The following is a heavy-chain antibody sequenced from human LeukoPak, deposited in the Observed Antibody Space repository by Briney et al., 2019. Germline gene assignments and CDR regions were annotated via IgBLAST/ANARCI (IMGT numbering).Heavy chain of an antibody. V-gene: IGHV4-39*01. CDR3: ARQKPRLNWFDP. Sequence: SETLSLTCTVSGGSISSSSYYWGWIRQPPGKGLEWIGSIYYSGRTYYNPSLKSRVTISVDTSKNQFSLQLSSVPAADTAVYYCARQKPRLNWFDPWGQGTLVTVSS. J-gene: IGHJ5*02. CDR1: GGSISSSSYY. CDR2: IYYSGRT. D-gene: IGHD1-14*01.